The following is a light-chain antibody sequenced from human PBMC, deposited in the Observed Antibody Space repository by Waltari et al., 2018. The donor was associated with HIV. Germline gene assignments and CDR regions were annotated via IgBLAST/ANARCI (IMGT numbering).Light chain of an antibody. CDR3: AAWDDSLLYV. CDR1: SSNIGSNY. Sequence: QSVLTQPPSASGTPGQRVTISCSGSSSNIGSNYVYWYQQLPGTAPKLRIFRNNQRPSGVPDRFSGSKSGTSASLAISGVRSEDEADYYCAAWDDSLLYVFGTGTKVTVL. CDR2: RNN. V-gene: IGLV1-47*01. J-gene: IGLJ1*01.